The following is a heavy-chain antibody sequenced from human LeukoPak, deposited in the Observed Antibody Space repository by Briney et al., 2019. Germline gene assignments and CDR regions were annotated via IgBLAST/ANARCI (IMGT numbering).Heavy chain of an antibody. V-gene: IGHV4-39*01. CDR2: IYYSGST. Sequence: SDTLSLTCTVSGGSISSSSYYWGWIRQPPGKGLEWIGSIYYSGSTYYNPSLKSRVTISVDTSKDQFSLKLSSVTAADAAVYYCARLIAAAGNWFDPWGQGTLVTVSS. D-gene: IGHD6-13*01. CDR1: GGSISSSSYY. J-gene: IGHJ5*02. CDR3: ARLIAAAGNWFDP.